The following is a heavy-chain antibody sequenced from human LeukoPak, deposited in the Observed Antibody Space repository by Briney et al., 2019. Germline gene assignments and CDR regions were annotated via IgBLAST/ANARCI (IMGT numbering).Heavy chain of an antibody. Sequence: GGSLRLSCVASGFTFSNYWMSWVRQAPGKGLEWVANIKQDGTEKYYVDSVKGRFTISRDNAKNSLYLQMNSLRVEDTAVYYCARERGSGSYHPFDPWGQGTLATVSS. V-gene: IGHV3-7*01. D-gene: IGHD3-10*01. CDR3: ARERGSGSYHPFDP. CDR1: GFTFSNYW. CDR2: IKQDGTEK. J-gene: IGHJ5*02.